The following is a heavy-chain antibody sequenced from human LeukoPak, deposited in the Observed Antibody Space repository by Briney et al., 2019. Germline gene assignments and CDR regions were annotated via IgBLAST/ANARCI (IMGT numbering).Heavy chain of an antibody. CDR2: ISSTGSI. Sequence: GGSLRLSCAASGFAFSDYYMSWIRQAPGKGLEWVSYISSTGSIYYSDSVPGRFTISRDNAKNSLYLQMNSLRAEDTAVYYCTRGGRIAVAGSYYFDYWGQGTLVTVSS. J-gene: IGHJ4*02. V-gene: IGHV3-11*04. CDR1: GFAFSDYY. D-gene: IGHD6-19*01. CDR3: TRGGRIAVAGSYYFDY.